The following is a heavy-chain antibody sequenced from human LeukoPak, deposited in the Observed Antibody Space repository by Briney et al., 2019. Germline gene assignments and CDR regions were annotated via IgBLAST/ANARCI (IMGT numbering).Heavy chain of an antibody. V-gene: IGHV3-23*01. D-gene: IGHD5-12*01. CDR2: IGGSNGIT. CDR1: RFTFNSYA. CDR3: ARDENSGWGYFDY. Sequence: GGSLRLSCAASRFTFNSYAMSWVRQAPGKGLEWVSVIGGSNGITFYVGSVKGRFTISRDNSKDTLYLQMNSLSAEGTAVYYCARDENSGWGYFDYWGQGTLVTVSS. J-gene: IGHJ4*02.